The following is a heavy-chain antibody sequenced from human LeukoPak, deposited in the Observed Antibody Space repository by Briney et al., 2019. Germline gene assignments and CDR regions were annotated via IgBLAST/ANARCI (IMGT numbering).Heavy chain of an antibody. V-gene: IGHV3-7*01. J-gene: IGHJ4*02. Sequence: PGGSLRLSCAPSGFTFSTSWMNWVRRAPGKGLEWVALIKEHGSEIYHADSVKRRFTISRDDAASSLYLQMHSLRAEDTAVHYCATDRGTYWGQGTLVTVSS. D-gene: IGHD3-10*01. CDR3: ATDRGTY. CDR2: IKEHGSEI. CDR1: GFTFSTSW.